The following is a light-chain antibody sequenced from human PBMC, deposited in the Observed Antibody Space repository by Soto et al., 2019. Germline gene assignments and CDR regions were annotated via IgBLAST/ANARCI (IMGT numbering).Light chain of an antibody. CDR1: QSVTSSY. J-gene: IGKJ4*01. CDR3: QQYGSSPLT. V-gene: IGKV3-20*01. Sequence: EIVLTQSPGTLSLSPGEGATLSCRASQSVTSSYLAWYQQKPGQAPRLLIYGASSRANGIPDRFSGSGSGTDFTLTISRLEPEDFEVYYCQQYGSSPLTLGGGTKVDIK. CDR2: GAS.